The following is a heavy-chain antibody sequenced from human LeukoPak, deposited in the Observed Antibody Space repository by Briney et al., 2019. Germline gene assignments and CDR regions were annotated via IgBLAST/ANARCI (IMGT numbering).Heavy chain of an antibody. D-gene: IGHD2-21*01. CDR2: IYYSGST. J-gene: IGHJ4*02. V-gene: IGHV4-31*03. CDR3: ARVLGGARRGGCSILHFDY. CDR1: LGSIGSGGYY. Sequence: SETLSLTCTVSLGSIGSGGYYWSWIRQHPGKGLEWIGYIYYSGSTYYNPSLKSRVTISVDTSKNQFSLKLSSVTDADTAVYYCARVLGGARRGGCSILHFDYWGQGTLVTVSS.